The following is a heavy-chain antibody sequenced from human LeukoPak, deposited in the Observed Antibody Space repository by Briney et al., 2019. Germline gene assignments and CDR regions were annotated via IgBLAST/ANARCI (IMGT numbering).Heavy chain of an antibody. D-gene: IGHD3-22*01. CDR3: ARGNYYDSSGYFYYYYGMDV. CDR2: IYHSGST. CDR1: GGSISSGGYS. J-gene: IGHJ6*02. Sequence: SQTLSLTCAVSGGSISSGGYSWSWIRQPPGKDLEWIGYIYHSGSTYYNPSLKSRVTISVDRSKNQFSLKLSSVTAADTAVYYCARGNYYDSSGYFYYYYGMDVWGQGTTVTVSS. V-gene: IGHV4-30-2*01.